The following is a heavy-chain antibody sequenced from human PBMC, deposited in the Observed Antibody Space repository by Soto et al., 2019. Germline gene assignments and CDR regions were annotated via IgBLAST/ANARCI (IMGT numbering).Heavy chain of an antibody. CDR3: AKGGSTYYYYGMDV. Sequence: GGSLRLSCAASGFTFSSYAMSWVRQAPGKGLEWVSAISGSGGSTYYADSVKGRFTISRDNSKNTLYLQMKSLRAEDTAVYYCAKGGSTYYYYGMDVWGQGTTVTVSS. J-gene: IGHJ6*02. CDR1: GFTFSSYA. V-gene: IGHV3-23*01. D-gene: IGHD6-13*01. CDR2: ISGSGGST.